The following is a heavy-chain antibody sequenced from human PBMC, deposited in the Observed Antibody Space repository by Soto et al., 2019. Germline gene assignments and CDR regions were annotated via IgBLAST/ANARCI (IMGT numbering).Heavy chain of an antibody. CDR1: GFTFRGSA. Sequence: GGSLRLSCATSGFTFRGSAIHWVRLASGKGLEWVGRIRSYANSFATAYGASVEGRFTISRDDSKNTAYLQMNSLKTEDTAVYYCTRRDDFGTCESHFWGQGTRVTVSS. J-gene: IGHJ4*02. CDR3: TRRDDFGTCESHF. CDR2: IRSYANSFAT. D-gene: IGHD4-17*01. V-gene: IGHV3-73*01.